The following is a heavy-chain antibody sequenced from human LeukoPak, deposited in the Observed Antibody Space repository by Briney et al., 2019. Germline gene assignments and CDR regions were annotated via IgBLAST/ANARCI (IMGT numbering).Heavy chain of an antibody. D-gene: IGHD6-19*01. CDR2: IKQDGSEK. CDR3: ARVGEGHEFVVWYSSGRYYFDR. J-gene: IGHJ2*01. V-gene: IGHV3-7*03. Sequence: GVSLTLSCAASGFCFSSYLMSWVRQAPGKGLEGVANIKQDGSEKYYVDSVKGRFNISRDNAKDSLYLQMNSLSAEDTVVYYCARVGEGHEFVVWYSSGRYYFDRWGRGTLVTASS. CDR1: GFCFSSYL.